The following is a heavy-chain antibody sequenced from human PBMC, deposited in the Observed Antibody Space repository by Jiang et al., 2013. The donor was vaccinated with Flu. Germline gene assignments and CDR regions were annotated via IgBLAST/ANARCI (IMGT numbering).Heavy chain of an antibody. V-gene: IGHV3-33*01. CDR1: GFTFSRYG. D-gene: IGHD1-1*01. Sequence: VQLVESGGGVVQPGMSLRLSCAASGFTFSRYGMHWVRQAPGKGLEWVAIIWYDGSKKFYTDSVTGRFTISRDNSNNTVYLQMDSPRAEDTAVYYCARDNDADWYFDLWGRGTLVTVSS. CDR2: IWYDGSKK. CDR3: ARDNDADWYFDL. J-gene: IGHJ2*01.